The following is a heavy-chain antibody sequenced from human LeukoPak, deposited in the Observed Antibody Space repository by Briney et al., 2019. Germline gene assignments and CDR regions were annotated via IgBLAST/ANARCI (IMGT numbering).Heavy chain of an antibody. D-gene: IGHD3-10*01. J-gene: IGHJ4*02. CDR2: ISSNGGST. Sequence: PGGSLRLSCSASGFTFSSYAMHWVRQAPGKGLEYVSAISSNGGSTYYADSVKGRFTISRDNSKNTLYLQMSSLRAEDTAVYYCARSGDFGSLYSETCCWGQGTLVTVSS. V-gene: IGHV3-64D*06. CDR1: GFTFSSYA. CDR3: ARSGDFGSLYSETCC.